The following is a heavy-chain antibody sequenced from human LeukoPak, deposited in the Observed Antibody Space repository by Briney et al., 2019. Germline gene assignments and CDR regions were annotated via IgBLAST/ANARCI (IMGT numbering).Heavy chain of an antibody. J-gene: IGHJ4*02. CDR2: IYYSGST. V-gene: IGHV4-39*01. CDR3: ARHSLDGYNYIPFDY. Sequence: SETLSLTCTVSGASISSTSYYWGWIRQPPGKGLEWIGSIYYSGSTYYNPSLKSRVTISVDTSKNQFSLKLSSVTAADTAVYYCARHSLDGYNYIPFDYWGQGTLVTVSS. D-gene: IGHD5-24*01. CDR1: GASISSTSYY.